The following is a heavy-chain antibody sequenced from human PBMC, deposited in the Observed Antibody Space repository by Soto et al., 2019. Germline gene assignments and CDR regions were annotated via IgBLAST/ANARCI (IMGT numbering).Heavy chain of an antibody. D-gene: IGHD3-9*01. Sequence: ASVTVSCKASVYIFTNHAIHWVRQAPGQGLEWMGWINAGKGDTKYPQRFQGRVIITRDTSASTAYMELSSLRSEDTAVYYCARVRDWAFDYWGRGTLVTVSS. CDR3: ARVRDWAFDY. V-gene: IGHV1-3*01. CDR2: INAGKGDT. CDR1: VYIFTNHA. J-gene: IGHJ4*02.